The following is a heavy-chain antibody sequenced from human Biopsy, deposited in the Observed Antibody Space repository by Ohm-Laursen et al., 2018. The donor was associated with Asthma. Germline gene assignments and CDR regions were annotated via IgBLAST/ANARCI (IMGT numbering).Heavy chain of an antibody. V-gene: IGHV1-69*13. Sequence: SVKVSCKTSGDSLGSFINYAISWVRQAPRQGLEWMGGLIPVLGTADYAPMFEGRVTITADESTSTAYLELTSLRFEDTAVYYCARGYSGTDRIVYYYSGMEVWGQGTTVTVSS. CDR3: ARGYSGTDRIVYYYSGMEV. D-gene: IGHD5-12*01. CDR2: LIPVLGTA. J-gene: IGHJ6*02. CDR1: GDSLGSFINYA.